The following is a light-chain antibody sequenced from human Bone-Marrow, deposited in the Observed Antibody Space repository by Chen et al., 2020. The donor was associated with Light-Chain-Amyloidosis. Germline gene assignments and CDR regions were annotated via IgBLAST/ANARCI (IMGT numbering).Light chain of an antibody. CDR3: QSADSSGTYEVI. Sequence: SYELTQSPSVSVSPGQTARITCSGDDLPTKYAYWYQQKPGQAPVLVIHRDTERPSGISERCSGSSSGTTATLTISGVQAEDEADYHCQSADSSGTYEVIFGGGTKLTVL. CDR1: DLPTKY. J-gene: IGLJ2*01. V-gene: IGLV3-25*03. CDR2: RDT.